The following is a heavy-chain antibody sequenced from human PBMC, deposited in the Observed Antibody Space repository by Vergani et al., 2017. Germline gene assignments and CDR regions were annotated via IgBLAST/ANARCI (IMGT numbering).Heavy chain of an antibody. J-gene: IGHJ6*02. V-gene: IGHV3-21*01. CDR2: ISSSSSYI. D-gene: IGHD2-15*01. CDR1: GFTFSSYS. CDR3: ARDTTDCSGGSCYAYYYYGMDV. Sequence: EVQLVESGGGLVKPGGFLRLSCAASGFTFSSYSMNWVRQAPGKGLELVSSISSSSSYIYYADSVKGRFTISRDNAKNSLYLQMNSLRAEDTAVYYCARDTTDCSGGSCYAYYYYGMDVWGQGTTVTVSS.